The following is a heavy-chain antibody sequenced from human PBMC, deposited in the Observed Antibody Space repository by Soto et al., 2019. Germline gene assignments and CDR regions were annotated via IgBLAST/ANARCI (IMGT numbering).Heavy chain of an antibody. V-gene: IGHV4-39*01. D-gene: IGHD6-19*01. CDR3: ARIYSSGWLPFDD. J-gene: IGHJ4*01. Sequence: TSETLSLTCTVSGGSISSSSYYWGWIRQPPGKGLEWIGSIYYSGSTYYNPSLKSRVTISVDTSKNQFSLKLSSVTAADTAVYYCARIYSSGWLPFDDWGHGTLVTVSS. CDR2: IYYSGST. CDR1: GGSISSSSYY.